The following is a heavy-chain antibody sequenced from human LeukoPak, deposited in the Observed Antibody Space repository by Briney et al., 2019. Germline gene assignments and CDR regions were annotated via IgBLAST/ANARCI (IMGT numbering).Heavy chain of an antibody. CDR1: GFTFGSYA. CDR3: AREAYTTGDY. D-gene: IGHD1-14*01. CDR2: ISYDGSNK. V-gene: IGHV3-30-3*01. Sequence: PGGSLRLSCAASGFTFGSYAMHWVRQAPGKGLEWVAVISYDGSNKYYADSVKGRFTISRDNSKNTLYLQMNSLRAEDTAVYYCAREAYTTGDYWGQGTLVTVSS. J-gene: IGHJ4*02.